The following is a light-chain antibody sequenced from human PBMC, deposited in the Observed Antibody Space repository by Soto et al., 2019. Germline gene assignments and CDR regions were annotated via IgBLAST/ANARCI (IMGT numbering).Light chain of an antibody. J-gene: IGKJ4*01. CDR3: QQYKNWPPLT. CDR1: QSVSYN. CDR2: GAF. Sequence: EIVMTQSPATLSVSPGETATLSCRASQSVSYNLAWYQQKPGQGPRLLIYGAFTRATGIPARCSGSGSGTDFTLTISSLQSEDFAVYYCQQYKNWPPLTFGGGTKVEIK. V-gene: IGKV3-15*01.